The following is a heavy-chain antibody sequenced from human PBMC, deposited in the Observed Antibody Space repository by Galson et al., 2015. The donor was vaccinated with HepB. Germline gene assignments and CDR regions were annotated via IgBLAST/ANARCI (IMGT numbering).Heavy chain of an antibody. CDR2: VSTSGGNI. D-gene: IGHD1-1*01. CDR3: ARDRGSSWNHWIDL. V-gene: IGHV3-23*01. Sequence: SLRLSCAASGFTLSSYAMSWVRQAPGKGLEWVSSVSTSGGNIFYADSAKGRFTISRDNSKYTLYLQMNSLGAEDTAVYYCARDRGSSWNHWIDLWGRGTLVTVSS. CDR1: GFTLSSYA. J-gene: IGHJ5*02.